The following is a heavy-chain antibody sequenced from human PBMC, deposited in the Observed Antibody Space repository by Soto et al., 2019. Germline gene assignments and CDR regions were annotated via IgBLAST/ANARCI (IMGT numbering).Heavy chain of an antibody. J-gene: IGHJ4*02. CDR3: ARLGGYYPAFHS. Sequence: SETLSLTCTVSGGSINPYYWGWIRQPPGKGLEWIGNIYYSGTTNYHPSLKSRVTISLDTSKNQFSLKLSSVTAAATAVYYCARLGGYYPAFHSWGQGTLATV. V-gene: IGHV4-59*08. CDR1: GGSINPYY. D-gene: IGHD3-22*01. CDR2: IYYSGTT.